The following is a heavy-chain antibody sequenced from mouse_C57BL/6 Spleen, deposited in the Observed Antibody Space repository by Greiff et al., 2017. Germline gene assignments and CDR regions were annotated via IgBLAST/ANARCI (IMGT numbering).Heavy chain of an antibody. CDR2: IDPENGDT. CDR3: TRHGNYPAWFAY. J-gene: IGHJ3*01. CDR1: GFNIKDDY. Sequence: VHVKQSGAELVRPGASVKLSCTASGFNIKDDYMHWVKQRPEQGLEWIGWIDPENGDTEYASKFQGKATITADTSSNTAYLQLSSLTSEDTAVYYCTRHGNYPAWFAYWGQGTLVTVSA. D-gene: IGHD2-1*01. V-gene: IGHV14-4*01.